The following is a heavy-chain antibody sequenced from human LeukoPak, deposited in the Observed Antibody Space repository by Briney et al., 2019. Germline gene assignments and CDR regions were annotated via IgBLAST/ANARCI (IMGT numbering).Heavy chain of an antibody. CDR2: IYHSGST. Sequence: SGTLSLTCAVSGGSISSSNWWSWVRQPPGKGLEWIGEIYHSGSTNYNPSLKSRVTISVDTSKNQFSLKLSSVTAADTAVYYCAGEDIVATINWFDPWGQGTLVTVSS. CDR3: AGEDIVATINWFDP. V-gene: IGHV4-4*02. D-gene: IGHD5-12*01. J-gene: IGHJ5*02. CDR1: GGSISSSNW.